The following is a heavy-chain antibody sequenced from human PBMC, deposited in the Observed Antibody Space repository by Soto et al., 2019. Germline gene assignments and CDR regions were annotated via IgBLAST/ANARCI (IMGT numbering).Heavy chain of an antibody. CDR1: GYLFTTYG. D-gene: IGHD3-10*01. CDR2: ISAYNGNT. V-gene: IGHV1-18*01. J-gene: IGHJ4*02. Sequence: QVHLVQSGAAVKKPGASVKVSCKASGYLFTTYGISWVRQAPGQGLEWMGWISAYNGNTNYAQKFQGRVTMTTDTSTNTAYMELRSLRSDDTAVYYCARFAMVRPNDYWGQGTLVTVSS. CDR3: ARFAMVRPNDY.